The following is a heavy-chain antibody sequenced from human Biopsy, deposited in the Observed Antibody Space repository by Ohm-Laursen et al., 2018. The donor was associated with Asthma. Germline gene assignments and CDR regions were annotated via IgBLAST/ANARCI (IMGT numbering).Heavy chain of an antibody. CDR1: GGTFSNFA. CDR3: ARCQVGYSSGWSLLLKKIYYSGMDV. Sequence: SGKASCKPPGGTFSNFAISWVRQAPGQGLEWLGGIMTAFGTTNHAQKFQGRVTITADESTSTAYMEVTSLRSEDTAIYYCARCQVGYSSGWSLLLKKIYYSGMDVWGQGTAVTVSS. CDR2: IMTAFGTT. D-gene: IGHD6-19*01. J-gene: IGHJ6*02. V-gene: IGHV1-69*13.